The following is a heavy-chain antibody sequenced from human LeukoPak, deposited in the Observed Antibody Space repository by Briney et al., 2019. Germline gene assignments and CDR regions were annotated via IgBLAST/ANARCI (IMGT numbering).Heavy chain of an antibody. J-gene: IGHJ3*02. V-gene: IGHV3-30*04. D-gene: IGHD3-22*01. Sequence: GGSLRLSCAASGFTFSSYAMHWVRQAPGKGLEWVAVISYDGSNKYYADSVKGRFTISRDNSKNTLYLQMNSLRAEDTAVYYCARDSRAGYYDSSGYYYVVGAFDIWGQGTMVTVSS. CDR3: ARDSRAGYYDSSGYYYVVGAFDI. CDR1: GFTFSSYA. CDR2: ISYDGSNK.